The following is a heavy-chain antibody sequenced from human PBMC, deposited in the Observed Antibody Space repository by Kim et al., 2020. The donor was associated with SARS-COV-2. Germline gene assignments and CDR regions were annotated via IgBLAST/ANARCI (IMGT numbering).Heavy chain of an antibody. J-gene: IGHJ4*02. CDR3: AKESPGYSYGIDY. D-gene: IGHD5-18*01. V-gene: IGHV3-23*01. Sequence: YADTVKGRFTISRDNSKNTLYLQMNSLRAEDTAVYYCAKESPGYSYGIDYWGQGTLVTVSS.